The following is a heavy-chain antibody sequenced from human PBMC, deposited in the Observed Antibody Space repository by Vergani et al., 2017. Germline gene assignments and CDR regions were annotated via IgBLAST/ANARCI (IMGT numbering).Heavy chain of an antibody. CDR3: ARRGYSSSWYFDY. CDR2: IYHSGST. V-gene: IGHV4-38-2*01. CDR1: GDSISSGYY. D-gene: IGHD6-13*01. J-gene: IGHJ4*02. Sequence: QVQLQESGPGLVKPSETLSLTCAVSGDSISSGYYWGWIRQPPGKGLEWIGSIYHSGSTYYNPSLKSRVTISVDTSKNQFSLKLSSVTAADTAVHYCARRGYSSSWYFDYWGQGTLVTVSS.